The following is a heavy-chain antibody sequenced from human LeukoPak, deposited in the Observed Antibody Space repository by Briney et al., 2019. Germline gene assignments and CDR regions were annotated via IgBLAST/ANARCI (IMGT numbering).Heavy chain of an antibody. V-gene: IGHV3-30-3*01. CDR3: ARDGGYSTNFDY. CDR2: ISYDGSNK. D-gene: IGHD1-26*01. CDR1: GFTFSSYA. Sequence: PGRSLRLSCAASGFTFSSYAMHWVRQAPGKGLEWVAVISYDGSNKYYADSVKGRFTISRDNSKNTLYLQMNSLRGEDTALYYCARDGGYSTNFDYWGQGTLVTVSS. J-gene: IGHJ4*02.